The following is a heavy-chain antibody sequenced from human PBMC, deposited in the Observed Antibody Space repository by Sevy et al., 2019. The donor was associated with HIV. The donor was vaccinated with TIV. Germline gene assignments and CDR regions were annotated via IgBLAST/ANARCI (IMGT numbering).Heavy chain of an antibody. J-gene: IGHJ5*02. CDR3: ARGLGGGVDP. Sequence: SETLSLTCAVYGGSFSGYYWSWIRQPPGKGLEWIGEINHSGSTNYNPSLKSRVTISVDTSKNQFSLKLSSVTAADTAVYYCARGLGGGVDPWGQGTLVTDSS. CDR2: INHSGST. D-gene: IGHD3-16*01. V-gene: IGHV4-34*01. CDR1: GGSFSGYY.